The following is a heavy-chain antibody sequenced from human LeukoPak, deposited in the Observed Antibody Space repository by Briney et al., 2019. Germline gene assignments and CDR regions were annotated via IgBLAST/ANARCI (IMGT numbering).Heavy chain of an antibody. J-gene: IGHJ6*02. V-gene: IGHV3-48*02. CDR3: VRGVMVRGVTFLYYGMDV. D-gene: IGHD3-10*01. CDR2: ISSSSSTI. CDR1: GFTFTSYS. Sequence: GGSLRLSCAASGFTFTSYSMNWVRQVPGKGLEWVSYISSSSSTIYYADSVKGRFTISRDNAKNSVYLQMRSLRDEDTAVYYCVRGVMVRGVTFLYYGMDVWGQGTTVTVSS.